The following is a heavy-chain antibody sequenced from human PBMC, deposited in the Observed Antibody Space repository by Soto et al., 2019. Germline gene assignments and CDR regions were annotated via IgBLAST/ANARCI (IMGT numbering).Heavy chain of an antibody. J-gene: IGHJ6*02. CDR2: IIPIFGTA. D-gene: IGHD3-10*01. CDR3: ARTGSYPPYYYYYYGMDV. CDR1: GGTFSSYA. V-gene: IGHV1-69*01. Sequence: QVQLVQSGAEVKKPGSSVKVSCKASGGTFSSYAISWVRQAPGQGLEWMGGIIPIFGTANYAQKFQGRVTSTAGSSTSTAYMELRSLSSEDTAVYYCARTGSYPPYYYYYYGMDVWGQGTTVTVSS.